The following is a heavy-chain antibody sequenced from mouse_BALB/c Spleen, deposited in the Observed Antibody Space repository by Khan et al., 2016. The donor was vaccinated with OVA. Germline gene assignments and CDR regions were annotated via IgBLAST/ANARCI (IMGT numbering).Heavy chain of an antibody. Sequence: EVKLVESGGDLVKSGGSLKLSCAASGFTFSTYGMSWVRQTPDKRLEWVATINTGGHYTYYLDSVKGRFTISRDNVKNILYLQMTRLRSEDTAIYYCARLAYYYNSEGVAYWGQGTLVTVS. CDR2: INTGGHYT. CDR1: GFTFSTYG. J-gene: IGHJ3*01. V-gene: IGHV5-6*02. CDR3: ARLAYYYNSEGVAY. D-gene: IGHD1-1*02.